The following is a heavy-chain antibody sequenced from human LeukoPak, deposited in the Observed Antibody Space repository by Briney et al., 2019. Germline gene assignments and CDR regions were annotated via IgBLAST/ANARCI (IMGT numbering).Heavy chain of an antibody. CDR1: GGSFSGYY. Sequence: PSETLSLTCAVYGGSFSGYYWSWIRQPPGKGLEWIGEINHSGSTNYNPSLKSRVTISVDTSKNQFSLKLSSVTAADTALYYCARGYYNGLDVWGQGTTVTVSS. J-gene: IGHJ6*02. V-gene: IGHV4-34*01. CDR2: INHSGST. CDR3: ARGYYNGLDV.